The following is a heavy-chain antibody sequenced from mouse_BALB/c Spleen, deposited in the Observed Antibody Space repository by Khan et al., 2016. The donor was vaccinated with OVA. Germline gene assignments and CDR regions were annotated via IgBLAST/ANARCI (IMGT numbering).Heavy chain of an antibody. J-gene: IGHJ3*01. CDR3: ARRNYFGYTFAD. V-gene: IGHV1-77*01. Sequence: QVQLQQPGAELARPGASVKLSCKASGYTFTDYYINWVKQRTGQGLEWIGEISPGSGDTYYNERFQGEATLTADKSSSTAYMELISLKSEASAVYFCARRNYFGYTFADWGQGTLVTVSA. D-gene: IGHD1-2*01. CDR1: GYTFTDYY. CDR2: ISPGSGDT.